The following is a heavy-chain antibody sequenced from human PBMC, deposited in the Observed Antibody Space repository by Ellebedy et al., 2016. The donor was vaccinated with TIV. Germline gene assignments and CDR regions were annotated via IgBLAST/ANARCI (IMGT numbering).Heavy chain of an antibody. CDR2: IHSSGTT. V-gene: IGHV4-39*07. J-gene: IGHJ4*02. CDR1: GGSTSSSSYH. Sequence: MPSETLSLTCILSGGSTSSSSYHWDWIRQPPGKGLEWIGTIHSSGTTQSNPSPKSRVTISLDKSQNQFSLKMNSVTPSNTAVFYCARVLGIATRPVDSWGQGTLVTVSP. CDR3: ARVLGIATRPVDS. D-gene: IGHD2-15*01.